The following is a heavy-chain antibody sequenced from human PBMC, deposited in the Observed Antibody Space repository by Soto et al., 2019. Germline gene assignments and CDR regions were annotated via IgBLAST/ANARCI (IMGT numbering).Heavy chain of an antibody. CDR3: ARTSRFDY. CDR1: GGSFSGYY. Sequence: QVQLQQWGAGLLKPSETLALTCAVYGGSFSGYYWSWIRQPPGKGLEWIGQINHSGSTNYNPSLKSRVTISVDTSKNQFSLKLSSVTAADTAVYYCARTSRFDYCGQGTQVTVSS. D-gene: IGHD6-6*01. CDR2: INHSGST. J-gene: IGHJ4*02. V-gene: IGHV4-34*01.